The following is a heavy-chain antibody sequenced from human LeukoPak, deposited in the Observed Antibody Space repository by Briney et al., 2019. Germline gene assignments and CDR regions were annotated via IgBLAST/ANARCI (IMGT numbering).Heavy chain of an antibody. V-gene: IGHV3-15*01. Sequence: GGSLRLSCAASGFTFSHAWMSWVRQAPGKGLEWVGRIKSKTDGGTTDYAAPVKGRFTISRDDSKNTLYLQMNSLKTEDTAVYYCTQGSMIVVATNNYYFDYWGQGTLVTVSS. D-gene: IGHD3-22*01. CDR3: TQGSMIVVATNNYYFDY. CDR2: IKSKTDGGTT. CDR1: GFTFSHAW. J-gene: IGHJ4*02.